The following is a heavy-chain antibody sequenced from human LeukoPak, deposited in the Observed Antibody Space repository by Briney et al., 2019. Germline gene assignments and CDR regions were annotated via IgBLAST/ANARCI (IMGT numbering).Heavy chain of an antibody. CDR1: GGSFSGYY. Sequence: KPSETLSLTCAVYGGSFSGYYWSGIRQPPGKGLEWIGEINHSGSANYSPSLKSRVTISVDTSKNQFSLNLSSVTAADTAVYYCARWELYSSCIDVWGQGTTVTVSS. CDR2: INHSGSA. CDR3: ARWELYSSCIDV. D-gene: IGHD6-19*01. J-gene: IGHJ6*02. V-gene: IGHV4-34*01.